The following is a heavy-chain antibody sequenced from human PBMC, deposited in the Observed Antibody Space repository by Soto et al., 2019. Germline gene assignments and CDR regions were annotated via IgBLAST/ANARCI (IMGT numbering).Heavy chain of an antibody. CDR2: ISGSGGST. D-gene: IGHD2-15*01. Sequence: GGSLRLSCAASGFTFSSYAMSWVRQAPGKGLEWVSAISGSGGSTYYADSVKGRFTISRDNSKNTLYLQMNSLRAEDTAVYYCAKVMDCSGGSCYSAHYWGQGTLVTVSS. CDR3: AKVMDCSGGSCYSAHY. V-gene: IGHV3-23*01. CDR1: GFTFSSYA. J-gene: IGHJ4*02.